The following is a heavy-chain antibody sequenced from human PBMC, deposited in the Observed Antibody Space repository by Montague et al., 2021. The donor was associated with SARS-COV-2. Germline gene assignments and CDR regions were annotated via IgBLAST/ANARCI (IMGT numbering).Heavy chain of an antibody. Sequence: SLRLSCPASGFTFSSYEMNWVRQAPGKGLEWVSYISISGSTIYYADSVKGRFTISRDNAKNSLYLQMNSLRADDTGVYYCARDLQGPLHQYDTTITGRCWGQGTLVTVSS. CDR3: ARDLQGPLHQYDTTITGRC. CDR2: ISISGSTI. J-gene: IGHJ4*02. D-gene: IGHD5-12*01. V-gene: IGHV3-48*03. CDR1: GFTFSSYE.